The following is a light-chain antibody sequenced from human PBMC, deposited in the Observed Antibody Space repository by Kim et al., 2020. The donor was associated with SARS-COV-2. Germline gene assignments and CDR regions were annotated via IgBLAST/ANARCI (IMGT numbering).Light chain of an antibody. Sequence: DIQMTQSPSSLSASIGDRVTITCQASQTIANYLNWYQQKPGKAPKLLIYDASGLESGVPSRFSGSGSVTHFTLTISSLQPEDIGTYYCQQNYNIPYTFGQGTKLEI. CDR2: DAS. V-gene: IGKV1-39*01. J-gene: IGKJ2*01. CDR1: QTIANY. CDR3: QQNYNIPYT.